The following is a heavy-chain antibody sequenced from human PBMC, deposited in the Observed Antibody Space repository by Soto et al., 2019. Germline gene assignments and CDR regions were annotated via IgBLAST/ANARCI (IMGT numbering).Heavy chain of an antibody. J-gene: IGHJ3*02. CDR3: ATGRVSYYYGSGRHAFDI. D-gene: IGHD3-10*01. V-gene: IGHV1-24*01. CDR2: FDPEDGET. Sequence: ASVKVSCKVSGYTLTELSMHWVRQAPGKGLEWMGGFDPEDGETIYAQKFQGRVTMTEDTSTDTAYMELSSLRSEDTAVYYCATGRVSYYYGSGRHAFDIWGQGTMVTVPS. CDR1: GYTLTELS.